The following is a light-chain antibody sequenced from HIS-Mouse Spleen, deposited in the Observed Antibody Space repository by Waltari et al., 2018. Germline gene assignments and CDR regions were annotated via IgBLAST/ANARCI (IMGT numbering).Light chain of an antibody. Sequence: SYVLTQPPSVSVAPGPTARITCGGNNIGSKSVHGYQRKPGQAPGLVVYDVSDRPSGIPERFSGSNSGNTATLTISRVEAGDEADYYCQVWDSSSDRVFGTGTKVTVL. CDR3: QVWDSSSDRV. CDR1: NIGSKS. V-gene: IGLV3-21*02. J-gene: IGLJ1*01. CDR2: DVS.